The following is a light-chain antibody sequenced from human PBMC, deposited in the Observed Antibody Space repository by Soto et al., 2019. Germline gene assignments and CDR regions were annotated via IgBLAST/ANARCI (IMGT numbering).Light chain of an antibody. Sequence: QSVLTQPPSVSGAPGQRVTVSCTGSSSNIGAGYDVHWYQQLPGTAPKLLIYGNNNRPSGVPDRFSGSKSGTSASLAITGLQAEDEADYYCQSHDSSLSGHVVFGGGTQLTVL. CDR1: SSNIGAGYD. V-gene: IGLV1-40*01. J-gene: IGLJ2*01. CDR2: GNN. CDR3: QSHDSSLSGHVV.